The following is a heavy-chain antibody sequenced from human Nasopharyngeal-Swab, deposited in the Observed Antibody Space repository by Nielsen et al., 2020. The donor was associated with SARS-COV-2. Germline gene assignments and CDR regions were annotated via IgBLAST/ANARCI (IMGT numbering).Heavy chain of an antibody. CDR1: GFIFGTYA. D-gene: IGHD6-13*01. CDR3: AKDTRPYITATGQAH. J-gene: IGHJ4*01. CDR2: ISFDGSNK. V-gene: IGHV3-30*18. Sequence: GGSLRLSCAASGFIFGTYAMHWVRQAPGKGLEWVAVISFDGSNKYYLDSVKGRFTISRDDSKNTLYLQMSSLRREDTAVYFCAKDTRPYITATGQAHWGHGTLVTVSS.